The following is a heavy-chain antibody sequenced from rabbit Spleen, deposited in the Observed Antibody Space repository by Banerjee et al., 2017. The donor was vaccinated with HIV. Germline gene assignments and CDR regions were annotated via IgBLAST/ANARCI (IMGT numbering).Heavy chain of an antibody. CDR1: GFSFSSNYW. J-gene: IGHJ3*01. V-gene: IGHV1S45*01. D-gene: IGHD8-1*01. CDR3: ARESYSSYGGGGDSNL. Sequence: QEQLEESGGDLVKPGASLTLTCTASGFSFSSNYWIYWVRQAPGKGLEWIGCINTGSSGSTYYASWAKGRFTISKTSSTTVTLQMTSLTAADTATYFCARESYSSYGGGGDSNLWGQCTLVTVS. CDR2: INTGSSGST.